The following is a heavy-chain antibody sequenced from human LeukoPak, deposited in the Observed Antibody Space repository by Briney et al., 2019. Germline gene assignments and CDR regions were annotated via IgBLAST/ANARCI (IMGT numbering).Heavy chain of an antibody. Sequence: GESLQISCKGSGYTFTTYWIGWVRQMPGKGLEWMGIIYPGDSDTRYSPSFQGQVTISADKSISTAYLQWSSLKASDTAMYYCARRLFSGSYPSFDYWGQGTLVTVSS. CDR3: ARRLFSGSYPSFDY. CDR2: IYPGDSDT. J-gene: IGHJ4*02. CDR1: GYTFTTYW. V-gene: IGHV5-51*01. D-gene: IGHD1-26*01.